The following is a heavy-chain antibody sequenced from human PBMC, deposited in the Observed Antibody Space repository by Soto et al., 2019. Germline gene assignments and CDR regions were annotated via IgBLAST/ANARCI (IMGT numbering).Heavy chain of an antibody. V-gene: IGHV1-3*01. D-gene: IGHD2-15*01. CDR2: INAGNGKT. J-gene: IGHJ5*02. CDR3: ARDCSGGSCYEDQIPFDP. Sequence: ASVKVSCKASGYTLTCYAMHWVRQAPGQRLEWMGWINAGNGKTKYSQKFQGRVTITADKSTSTAYMELSSLRSEDTAVYYCARDCSGGSCYEDQIPFDPWGQGTLVTVSS. CDR1: GYTLTCYA.